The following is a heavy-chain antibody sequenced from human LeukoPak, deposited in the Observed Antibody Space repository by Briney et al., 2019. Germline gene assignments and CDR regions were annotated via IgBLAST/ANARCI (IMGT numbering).Heavy chain of an antibody. D-gene: IGHD3-3*01. J-gene: IGHJ4*02. CDR3: AKVWSGTYLDY. Sequence: AGGSLRLSCAASGFIFSSYAMTWVRQAPGKGLEWVSYISSSGSTIYYADSVKGRFTISRDNSKNTLYLQMNSLRADDTAIYFCAKVWSGTYLDYWGQGTLVTVSS. CDR1: GFIFSSYA. V-gene: IGHV3-48*01. CDR2: ISSSGSTI.